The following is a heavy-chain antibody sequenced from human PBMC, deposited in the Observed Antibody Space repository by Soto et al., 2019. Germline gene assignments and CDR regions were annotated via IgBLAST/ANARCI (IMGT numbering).Heavy chain of an antibody. D-gene: IGHD3-3*01. CDR2: ISSSDSYI. CDR3: ATRLHWSGIKCHPNFQH. J-gene: IGHJ1*01. Sequence: EVQLVESGGGLVKPGGSLRLSCATSGFTFSSYNMDWVRQAPGKGPQWVSSISSSDSYINYADSVRGRFTISRDNAQNALYLQMNGLRAEDSAVYYCATRLHWSGIKCHPNFQHWGQGTLVNVSS. CDR1: GFTFSSYN. V-gene: IGHV3-21*01.